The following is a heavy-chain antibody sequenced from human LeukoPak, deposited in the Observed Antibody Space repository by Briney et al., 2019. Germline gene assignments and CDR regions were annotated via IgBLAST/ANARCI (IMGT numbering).Heavy chain of an antibody. CDR2: ISYDGSNK. CDR3: ARLYGDYGTYYYYYGMDV. V-gene: IGHV3-30*14. J-gene: IGHJ6*02. D-gene: IGHD4-17*01. CDR1: GFTVSSYA. Sequence: GRSLRLSCAASGFTVSSYAMHWVRQAPGKGLEWVAVISYDGSNKYYADSVKGRFTISRDNSKNTLYLQMNSLISEDTAVYYCARLYGDYGTYYYYYGMDVWGQGTTVTVSS.